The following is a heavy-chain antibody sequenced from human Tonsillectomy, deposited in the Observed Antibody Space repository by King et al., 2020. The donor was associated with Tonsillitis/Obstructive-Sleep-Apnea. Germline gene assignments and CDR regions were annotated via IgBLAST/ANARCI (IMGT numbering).Heavy chain of an antibody. CDR1: GFTVSSDY. Sequence: DVQLVESGGGLVQPGGSLRLSCAASGFTVSSDYMSWVRQAPGKGLEWVSDIYSGGRTYYADSVKGRFTISRDNSKNTLYLQMNSLRAEDTAVYYCERCFSGVVYWGQGTLVTVSS. J-gene: IGHJ4*02. CDR2: IYSGGRT. D-gene: IGHD5-12*01. V-gene: IGHV3-66*01. CDR3: ERCFSGVVY.